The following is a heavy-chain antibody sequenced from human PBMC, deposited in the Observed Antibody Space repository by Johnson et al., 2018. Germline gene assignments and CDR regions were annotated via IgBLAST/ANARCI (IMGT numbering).Heavy chain of an antibody. Sequence: VQLQESGGGVVQPGRSLRLSCVASGFNLSSSAIHGVRQAPGKGLVWVSRINGDGRSTSYADSVKGRFTISRDNAKNTLYLQMNNLKSDDTAVYYCGRVRVTGPPCYYKYGMDVWGQGTTVTVSS. D-gene: IGHD1-14*01. V-gene: IGHV3-74*01. CDR3: GRVRVTGPPCYYKYGMDV. CDR2: INGDGRST. J-gene: IGHJ6*02. CDR1: GFNLSSSA.